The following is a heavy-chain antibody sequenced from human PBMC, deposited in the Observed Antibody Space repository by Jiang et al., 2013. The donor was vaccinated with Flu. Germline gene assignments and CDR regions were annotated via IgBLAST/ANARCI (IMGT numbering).Heavy chain of an antibody. V-gene: IGHV7-4-1*02. D-gene: IGHD3-10*01. CDR3: ARAITMVQGVSPDWFDP. J-gene: IGHJ5*02. Sequence: LEWMGWINTNTGNPTYAQGFTGRFVFSLDTSVSTAYLQISSLKAEDTAVYYCARAITMVQGVSPDWFDPWGQGTLVTVSS. CDR2: INTNTGNP.